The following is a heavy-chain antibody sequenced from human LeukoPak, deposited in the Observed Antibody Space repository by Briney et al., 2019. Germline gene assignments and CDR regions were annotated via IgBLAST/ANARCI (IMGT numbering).Heavy chain of an antibody. CDR3: AKDQADTNSYFTSVH. CDR2: IRASGSRT. CDR1: GFTFSTYA. V-gene: IGHV3-23*01. D-gene: IGHD2-21*01. Sequence: GGSLRFSCAASGFTFSTYAMSWARQAPGKGLEWVSAIRASGSRTYYADSVKGRFTISRDNSKNTFSLQMNGLRADDTAVYYCAKDQADTNSYFTSVHWGQGTLVTVSS. J-gene: IGHJ4*02.